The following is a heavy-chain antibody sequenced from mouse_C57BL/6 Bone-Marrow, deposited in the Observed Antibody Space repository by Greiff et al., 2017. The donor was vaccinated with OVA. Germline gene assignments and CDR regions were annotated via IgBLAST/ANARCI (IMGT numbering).Heavy chain of an antibody. CDR1: GFTFSDYG. D-gene: IGHD2-4*01. J-gene: IGHJ1*03. V-gene: IGHV5-15*01. CDR2: ISNLAYSI. Sequence: DVMLVESGGGLVQPGGSLKLSCAASGFTFSDYGMAWVRQAPRKGPEWVAFISNLAYSIYYADTVTGRVTISRENAKNTLYLEMSSLRSEDTAMYYCAIYYDYDGGYFDVWGTGTTVTVSS. CDR3: AIYYDYDGGYFDV.